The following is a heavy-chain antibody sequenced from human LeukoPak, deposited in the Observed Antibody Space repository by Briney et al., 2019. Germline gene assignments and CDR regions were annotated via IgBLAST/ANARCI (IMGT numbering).Heavy chain of an antibody. CDR1: GFTVSSNY. CDR3: ARDIPGPYNWNDSDNLGY. J-gene: IGHJ4*02. V-gene: IGHV3-53*01. Sequence: GGSLRLSCAASGFTVSSNYMSWVRQAPGKGLEWVSVIYSGGSTYYADSVKGRFTISRDNSKNTLYLQMNSLRAEDTAVYYCARDIPGPYNWNDSDNLGYWGQGTLVTVSS. D-gene: IGHD1-1*01. CDR2: IYSGGST.